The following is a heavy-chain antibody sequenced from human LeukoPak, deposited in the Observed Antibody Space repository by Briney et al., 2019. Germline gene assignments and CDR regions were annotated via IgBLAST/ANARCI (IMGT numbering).Heavy chain of an antibody. V-gene: IGHV4-59*01. CDR2: IYYSGST. J-gene: IGHJ5*02. CDR1: GGPISSYY. CDR3: ARDLRYSSSLSWFDP. Sequence: SETLSLTCTVSGGPISSYYWSWLRQPPGKGLEWIGYIYYSGSTNYNPSLKSRVTISVDTSKNQFSLKLSSVTAADTAVYYCARDLRYSSSLSWFDPWGQGTLVTVSS. D-gene: IGHD6-6*01.